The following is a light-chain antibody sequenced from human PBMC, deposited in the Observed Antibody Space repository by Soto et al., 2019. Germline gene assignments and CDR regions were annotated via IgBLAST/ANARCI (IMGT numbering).Light chain of an antibody. J-gene: IGKJ2*01. V-gene: IGKV1-5*03. Sequence: DIQMTQSPSTLSASVGDRVTITCRASQSISNWLAWYQQKSGKAPKLLIYKASSLQSKVPSRFSGSGSGTEFTLTISSLQPDDFATYYCQQYNTYPYTFGQGTKLEI. CDR3: QQYNTYPYT. CDR2: KAS. CDR1: QSISNW.